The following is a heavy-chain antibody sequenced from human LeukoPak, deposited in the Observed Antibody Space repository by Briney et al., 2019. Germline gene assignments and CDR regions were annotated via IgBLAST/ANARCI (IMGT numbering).Heavy chain of an antibody. CDR3: ARDRRIQPVVDY. J-gene: IGHJ4*02. Sequence: GGSLRLSCAASGFTFSAYWMTWVRQAPGRGLEWVANIRDDGSEEYYGDSVRGRFTISRDNAKNSLYLQMNSLRAEDTAVYYCARDRRIQPVVDYWGQGTLVTVSS. V-gene: IGHV3-7*03. CDR1: GFTFSAYW. D-gene: IGHD5-18*01. CDR2: IRDDGSEE.